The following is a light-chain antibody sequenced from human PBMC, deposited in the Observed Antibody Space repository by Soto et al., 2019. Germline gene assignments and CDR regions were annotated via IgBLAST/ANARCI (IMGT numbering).Light chain of an antibody. CDR3: SSYSGSSTLVV. J-gene: IGLJ2*01. V-gene: IGLV2-14*03. CDR2: DVS. CDR1: SSDVGYNF. Sequence: QSALTQPASVSGSPGQSIAISCTGTSSDVGYNFVSWYQQHPGKAPKLVIYDVSIRPSGVSAHFSGSKSGNTASLTISGLQAEDEADYYCSSYSGSSTLVVFGGGTKLTVL.